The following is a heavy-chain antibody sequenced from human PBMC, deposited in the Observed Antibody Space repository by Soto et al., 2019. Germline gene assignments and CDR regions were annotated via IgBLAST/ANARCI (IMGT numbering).Heavy chain of an antibody. D-gene: IGHD3-22*01. CDR3: ARPGGYYYDSSGYYYGDAFDI. CDR2: IYYSGST. J-gene: IGHJ3*02. Sequence: QVQLQESGPGLVKPSQTLSLTCTVSGGSISSGDYYWSWIRQPPGKGLEWIGYIYYSGSTYYNPSLKSRVTISADTSKNQFSLKLSSVTAADTAVYYCARPGGYYYDSSGYYYGDAFDIWGQGTMVTVSS. V-gene: IGHV4-30-4*01. CDR1: GGSISSGDYY.